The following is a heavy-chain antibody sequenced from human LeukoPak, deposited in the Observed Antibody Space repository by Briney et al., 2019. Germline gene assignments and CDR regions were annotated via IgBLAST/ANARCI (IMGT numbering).Heavy chain of an antibody. V-gene: IGHV5-51*01. Sequence: GESLKISCKASGYSFTNYRIGWVRQMPGKGLEWMGIIYPGDSDTRYSPSFQGQVTISADKSISTAYLQWSSLKASDTAMYYCARLPSIYGSGSPTYYYYYMDVWGKGTTVTVSS. J-gene: IGHJ6*03. CDR2: IYPGDSDT. D-gene: IGHD3-10*01. CDR1: GYSFTNYR. CDR3: ARLPSIYGSGSPTYYYYYMDV.